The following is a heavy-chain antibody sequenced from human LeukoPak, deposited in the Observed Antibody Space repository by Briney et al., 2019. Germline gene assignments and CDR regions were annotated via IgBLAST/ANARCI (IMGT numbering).Heavy chain of an antibody. Sequence: SETLSLTCTVSGGSISSYYWSWIRQPPGKGLEWIGYIYYSGSTNYNPSLKSRVTISVDTSKNQFSLKLSSVTAADTAMYYCARFQLLHFDYWGQGTLVTVSS. CDR3: ARFQLLHFDY. CDR1: GGSISSYY. J-gene: IGHJ4*02. V-gene: IGHV4-59*01. CDR2: IYYSGST. D-gene: IGHD2-2*01.